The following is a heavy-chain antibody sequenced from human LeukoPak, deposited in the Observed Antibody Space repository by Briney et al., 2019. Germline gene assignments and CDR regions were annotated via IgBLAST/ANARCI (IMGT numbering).Heavy chain of an antibody. V-gene: IGHV3-48*03. CDR1: GFTFSSYE. CDR2: ISSSGSTI. J-gene: IGHJ4*02. Sequence: GGSLRLSCAASGFTFSSYEMNWVRQAPGKGLEWVSYISSSGSTIYYADSVKGRFTISRDNAKNSLYLQMNSLRAEDTAVYYCARNYNYYDSSGAGYWGQGTLVTVSS. D-gene: IGHD3-22*01. CDR3: ARNYNYYDSSGAGY.